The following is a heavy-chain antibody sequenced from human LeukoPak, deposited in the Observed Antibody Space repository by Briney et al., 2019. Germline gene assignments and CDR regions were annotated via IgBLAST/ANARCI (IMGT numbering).Heavy chain of an antibody. CDR2: IYYSGST. Sequence: PSETLPLTCTVSGGSISSSSYYWGWIRQPPGKGLEWIGSIYYSGSTYYNPSLKSRVTISVDTPKNQFSLKLSSVTAADTAVYYCAAQPIVATIEHKKYYYYYYGMDVWGQGTTVTVSS. V-gene: IGHV4-39*01. CDR3: AAQPIVATIEHKKYYYYYYGMDV. J-gene: IGHJ6*02. CDR1: GGSISSSSYY. D-gene: IGHD5-12*01.